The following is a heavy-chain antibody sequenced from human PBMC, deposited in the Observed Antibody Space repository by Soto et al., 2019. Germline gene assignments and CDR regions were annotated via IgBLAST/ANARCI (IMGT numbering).Heavy chain of an antibody. CDR2: IWYDGSNK. V-gene: IGHV3-33*01. CDR1: GFTFSSYG. Sequence: GGSLRLSCAASGFTFSSYGMHWVRQAPGKGLEWVAVIWYDGSNKYYADSVKGRFTISRDNSKNTLYLQMNSLRAEDTAVYYCARDPSDSSGYHYYFDYWGQGTLVTVSS. CDR3: ARDPSDSSGYHYYFDY. J-gene: IGHJ4*02. D-gene: IGHD3-22*01.